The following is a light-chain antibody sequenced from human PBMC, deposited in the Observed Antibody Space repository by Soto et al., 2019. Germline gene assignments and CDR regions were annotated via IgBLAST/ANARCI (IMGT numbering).Light chain of an antibody. CDR2: KAS. V-gene: IGKV1-5*03. J-gene: IGKJ1*01. Sequence: DIQMTQSPSTLSASVGDRLTITCRASQSISSWLAWYQQKPGKAPKLLIYKASSLESGVPSRSSGSGSGKEFTLTISSLQPDDFATYYCQQYNSYLRWTFGQGTKVDIK. CDR1: QSISSW. CDR3: QQYNSYLRWT.